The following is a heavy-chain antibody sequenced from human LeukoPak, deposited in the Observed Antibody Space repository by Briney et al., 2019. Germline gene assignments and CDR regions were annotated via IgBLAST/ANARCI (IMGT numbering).Heavy chain of an antibody. V-gene: IGHV3-23*01. CDR3: AKDTASSWWYFDL. CDR1: GFTFSSYA. CDR2: ISGSGGST. D-gene: IGHD5-18*01. J-gene: IGHJ2*01. Sequence: HAGGSLRLSCAASGFTFSSYAMSWVRQAPGKGLEWVSAISGSGGSTYYADSVKGRFTISRDNSKNTLYLQMNSLRAEDTAVYYCAKDTASSWWYFDLWGRGTLVTVSS.